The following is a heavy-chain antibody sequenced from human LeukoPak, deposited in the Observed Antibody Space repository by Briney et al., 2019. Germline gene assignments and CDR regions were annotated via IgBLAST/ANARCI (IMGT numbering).Heavy chain of an antibody. Sequence: GESLKISCKGSGYSFATYWIAWVRQMPGKGLEWMGIIYPADSDTTYSPSFRGQVTISADRSISTAYLQWSTLKASDTAMYYCARPLRRGGYYFDYWGQGTLVTVSS. CDR2: IYPADSDT. J-gene: IGHJ4*02. CDR1: GYSFATYW. D-gene: IGHD3-10*01. V-gene: IGHV5-51*01. CDR3: ARPLRRGGYYFDY.